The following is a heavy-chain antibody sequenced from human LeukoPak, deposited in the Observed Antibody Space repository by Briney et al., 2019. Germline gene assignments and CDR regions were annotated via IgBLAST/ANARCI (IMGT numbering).Heavy chain of an antibody. CDR1: GFTFSSYW. Sequence: PGGSLRLSCAASGFTFSSYWMSWVRQAPGKGLEWVANIKQDGSEKYYVDSVKGRFTISRDNAKNSLYLQMNSLRAEDTAVYYCARDLRGMATTHFDIWGQGTMVTVSS. V-gene: IGHV3-7*01. CDR2: IKQDGSEK. J-gene: IGHJ3*02. CDR3: ARDLRGMATTHFDI. D-gene: IGHD5-24*01.